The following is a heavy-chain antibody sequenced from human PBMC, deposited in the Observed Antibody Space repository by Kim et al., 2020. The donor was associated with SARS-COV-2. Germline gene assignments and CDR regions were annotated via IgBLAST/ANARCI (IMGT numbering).Heavy chain of an antibody. CDR2: ISYDGSNQ. V-gene: IGHV3-30*18. CDR1: GFTFSTYG. Sequence: GGSLRLSCAASGFTFSTYGMHWVRQAPGKGLEWVAVISYDGSNQYYGDSVKGRFTISRDKSKNTLYLQMNSLRAEDTAVYYCVKGGGGSYYSPLDYWGQGTLVTVSS. CDR3: VKGGGGSYYSPLDY. J-gene: IGHJ4*02. D-gene: IGHD2-15*01.